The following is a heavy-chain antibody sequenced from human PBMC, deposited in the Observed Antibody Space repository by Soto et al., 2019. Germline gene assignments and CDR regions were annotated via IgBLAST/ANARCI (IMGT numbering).Heavy chain of an antibody. D-gene: IGHD2-15*01. CDR3: ARSGIVVVVADNYYYYGMDV. J-gene: IGHJ6*02. Sequence: GGSLRLSCAASGFTFSSYSMNWVRRAPGKGLEWVSSISSSSSYIYYADSVKGRFTISRDNAKNSLYLQMNSLRAEDTAVYYCARSGIVVVVADNYYYYGMDVWGQGTTVTVSS. CDR2: ISSSSSYI. CDR1: GFTFSSYS. V-gene: IGHV3-21*01.